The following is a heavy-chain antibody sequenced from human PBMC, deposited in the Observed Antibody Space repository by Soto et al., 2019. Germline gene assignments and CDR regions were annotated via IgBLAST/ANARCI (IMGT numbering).Heavy chain of an antibody. D-gene: IGHD3-22*01. Sequence: PGGSLRLACAASGFTFISYGMHWVRQAPGKGLEWVAVISYDGSNKYYADSVKGRFTISRDNSKNTLYLQMNSLRAEDTAVYYCAKQVVESYYYYGMDVWGQGTTVTVSS. V-gene: IGHV3-30*18. CDR2: ISYDGSNK. J-gene: IGHJ6*02. CDR1: GFTFISYG. CDR3: AKQVVESYYYYGMDV.